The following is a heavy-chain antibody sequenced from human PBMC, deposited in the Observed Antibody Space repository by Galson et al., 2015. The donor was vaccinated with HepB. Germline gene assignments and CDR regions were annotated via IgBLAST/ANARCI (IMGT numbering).Heavy chain of an antibody. J-gene: IGHJ6*02. CDR1: GYTFTSYY. CDR3: ARTYCSGGSCYGITYYYGMDV. Sequence: SVKVSCKASGYTFTSYYMHWVRQAPGQGLEWMGIINPSGGSTSYAQKFQGRVTMTRDTSTSTVYMELSSLRSEDTAVYYCARTYCSGGSCYGITYYYGMDVWGQGTTVIVSS. CDR2: INPSGGST. V-gene: IGHV1-46*01. D-gene: IGHD2-15*01.